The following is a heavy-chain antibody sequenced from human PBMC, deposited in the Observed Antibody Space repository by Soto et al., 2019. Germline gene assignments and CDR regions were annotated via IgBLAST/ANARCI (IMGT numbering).Heavy chain of an antibody. CDR1: GGTFSSYA. Sequence: QVQLMQSGAEVKKPGSSVKVSCKASGGTFSSYAISWVRQAPGQGLEWMGGIIPIFGTANYAQKFQGRVTITADESTSTAYMELSSLRSEDTAVYYCATLEGSCDYGVYYYGMDVWGQGTTVTVSS. CDR3: ATLEGSCDYGVYYYGMDV. CDR2: IIPIFGTA. D-gene: IGHD4-17*01. V-gene: IGHV1-69*01. J-gene: IGHJ6*02.